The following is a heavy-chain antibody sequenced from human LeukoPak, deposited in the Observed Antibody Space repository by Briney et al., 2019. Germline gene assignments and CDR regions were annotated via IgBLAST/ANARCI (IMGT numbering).Heavy chain of an antibody. CDR3: ARDRNYYDSSGYSKTVDY. D-gene: IGHD3-22*01. J-gene: IGHJ4*02. Sequence: PGGSLRLSCAASGFTFSNAWMSWVRQAPGKGLEWVSSMSSSSNYIYYADSVKGRFTISRDNAKNSLYLQMNSLRAEDTAVYYCARDRNYYDSSGYSKTVDYWGQGTLVTVSS. CDR2: MSSSSNYI. V-gene: IGHV3-21*01. CDR1: GFTFSNAW.